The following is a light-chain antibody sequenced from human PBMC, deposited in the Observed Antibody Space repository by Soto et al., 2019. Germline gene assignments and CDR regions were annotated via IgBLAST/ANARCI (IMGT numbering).Light chain of an antibody. CDR1: QGISNY. Sequence: DIQMTQSPSSLSASVGDTVTITCRASQGISNYLAWYQQKPGQVPNLLIYAASTLQSGVPSRFSGSGSWTDFTLTISSLRPEDVATYYCQNYNNAPRTFGQGTKVEI. J-gene: IGKJ1*01. V-gene: IGKV1-27*01. CDR3: QNYNNAPRT. CDR2: AAS.